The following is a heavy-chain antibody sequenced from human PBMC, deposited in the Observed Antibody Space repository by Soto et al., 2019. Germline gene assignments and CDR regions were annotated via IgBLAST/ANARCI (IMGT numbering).Heavy chain of an antibody. CDR2: ISHDGKKK. D-gene: IGHD6-25*01. J-gene: IGHJ4*02. V-gene: IGHV3-30*03. Sequence: VAVISHDGKKKYYADSVRGLLTIYRDNSKNTLYLQMNTLGPEDTSIYYCAAGLGRGLDYWGQGTLVTVSS. CDR3: AAGLGRGLDY.